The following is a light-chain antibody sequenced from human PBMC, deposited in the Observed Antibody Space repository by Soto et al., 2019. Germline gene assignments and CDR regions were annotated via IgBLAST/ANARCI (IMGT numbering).Light chain of an antibody. CDR1: SSDVGGYNY. CDR2: DVS. J-gene: IGLJ2*01. CDR3: SSYTSSSTPV. Sequence: QSVLTQPASVSGSPGQSITISCTGTSSDVGGYNYVSWYQQHPGKAPKLMIYDVSNRPSGVSNRFSGSKSGNTASLTISGLQAEDVADYYCSSYTSSSTPVFGGGSPLTVL. V-gene: IGLV2-14*01.